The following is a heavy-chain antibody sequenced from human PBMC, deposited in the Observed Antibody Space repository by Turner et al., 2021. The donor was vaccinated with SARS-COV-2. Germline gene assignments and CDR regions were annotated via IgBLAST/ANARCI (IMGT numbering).Heavy chain of an antibody. CDR2: ISYDESNK. V-gene: IGHV3-30*18. D-gene: IGHD2-21*02. J-gene: IGHJ4*02. CDR1: GFTSSSYG. CDR3: AKEGTFGEVTGFDY. Sequence: QVQLVESGGGVVQPGRVLRLSWAGSGFTSSSYGMHWVRQAPGKGLEWVAVISYDESNKYYTDSVKGRFTISRDNSKNTLYLQMNSLRAEDTAVYYCAKEGTFGEVTGFDYWGQGTLVTVSS.